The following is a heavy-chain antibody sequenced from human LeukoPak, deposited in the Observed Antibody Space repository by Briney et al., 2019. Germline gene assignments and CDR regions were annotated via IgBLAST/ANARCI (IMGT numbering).Heavy chain of an antibody. J-gene: IGHJ4*02. Sequence: SETLSLTCTVSGGSISSYYWSWIRQPPGKGLEWIGYIYYSGSTYYNPSLKSRVTISVDTSKNQFSLKLSSVTAADTAVYYCARGIAAAGLYFDYWGQGTLVTVSS. V-gene: IGHV4-59*01. CDR1: GGSISSYY. CDR3: ARGIAAAGLYFDY. CDR2: IYYSGST. D-gene: IGHD6-13*01.